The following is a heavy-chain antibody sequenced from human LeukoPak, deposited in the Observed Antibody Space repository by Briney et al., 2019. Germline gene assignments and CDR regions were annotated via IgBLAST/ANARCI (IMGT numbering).Heavy chain of an antibody. D-gene: IGHD6-6*01. CDR1: GFTFSSYA. CDR3: ARDWEYSSSGFDY. J-gene: IGHJ4*02. Sequence: GGSLKLSCAASGFTFSSYAMSWVRQAPGKGLEWVSAISGSGGSTYYADSVKGRFTISRDNSKNTLYLQMNSLRAEDTAVYYCARDWEYSSSGFDYWGQGTLVTVSS. V-gene: IGHV3-23*01. CDR2: ISGSGGST.